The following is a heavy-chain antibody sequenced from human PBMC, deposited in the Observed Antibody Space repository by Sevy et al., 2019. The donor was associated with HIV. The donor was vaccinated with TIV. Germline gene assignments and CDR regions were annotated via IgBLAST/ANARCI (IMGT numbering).Heavy chain of an antibody. CDR2: IKQDGSVK. Sequence: GGSLRLSCAASSGFTFSSYWMSWVRQAPGKGLEWVANIKQDGSVKHHVDSVRGRFTISRDNAKNLLYLQMNRLRVEDTAVYYCARGTYYYDSSGYYHDVFDVWGQGTMVTVSS. D-gene: IGHD3-22*01. CDR3: ARGTYYYDSSGYYHDVFDV. CDR1: SGFTFSSYW. V-gene: IGHV3-7*03. J-gene: IGHJ3*01.